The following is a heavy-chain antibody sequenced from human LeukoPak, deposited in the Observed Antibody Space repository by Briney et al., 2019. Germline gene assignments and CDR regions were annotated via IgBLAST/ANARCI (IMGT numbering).Heavy chain of an antibody. Sequence: PGGSLRLSCAASGFTFSSYAMSWVRQAPGKGLEWVSAISGSGGSTYYADSVKGRFTISRDNSKNTLYLQMNSLRAEDTAVYYCAKSPKRYYYDSSGYWTLANYYFDYWGQGTLVTVSS. D-gene: IGHD3-22*01. V-gene: IGHV3-23*01. CDR1: GFTFSSYA. CDR3: AKSPKRYYYDSSGYWTLANYYFDY. CDR2: ISGSGGST. J-gene: IGHJ4*02.